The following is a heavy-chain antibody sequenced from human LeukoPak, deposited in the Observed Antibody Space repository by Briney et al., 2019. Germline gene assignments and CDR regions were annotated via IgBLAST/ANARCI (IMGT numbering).Heavy chain of an antibody. CDR1: GFTFSTYA. CDR2: ISGSGGST. V-gene: IGHV3-23*01. CDR3: AKRGRIAAASGGWFDP. Sequence: GGSLRLSCAASGFTFSTYAMSWVRQAPGKGLEWVSAISGSGGSTYQSDSVKGRFTISRDNSKNTLYPQMNSLRVEDTAVYYCAKRGRIAAASGGWFDPWGQGTLVTVSS. J-gene: IGHJ5*02. D-gene: IGHD6-13*01.